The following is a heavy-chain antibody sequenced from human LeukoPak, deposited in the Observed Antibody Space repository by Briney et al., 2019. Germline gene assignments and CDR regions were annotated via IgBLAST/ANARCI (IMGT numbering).Heavy chain of an antibody. CDR2: IHPGGSET. CDR3: TRLGNYGDYGDY. Sequence: GESLKISCTGSGYGFTSYWIGWVRQTPGTGLEYMGIIHPGGSETKYSPSFQGQVTISVDGSRTTAFLQWSSLKSSDTAMYYCTRLGNYGDYGDYWGQGTLVTVSP. CDR1: GYGFTSYW. V-gene: IGHV5-51*01. D-gene: IGHD4-17*01. J-gene: IGHJ4*02.